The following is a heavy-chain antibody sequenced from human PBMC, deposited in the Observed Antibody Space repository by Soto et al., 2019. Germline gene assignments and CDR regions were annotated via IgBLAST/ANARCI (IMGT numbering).Heavy chain of an antibody. Sequence: SETLSLTCTVSGGSISSYYCSWIRQPAGKGLERIGRIYTSGSTNYNPSLKSRVTMSVDTSKNQFSLKLSSVTAADTAVYYCVRSYYDFWSGYSNFDYWGQGTLVTVS. J-gene: IGHJ4*02. CDR2: IYTSGST. CDR1: GGSISSYY. V-gene: IGHV4-4*07. D-gene: IGHD3-3*01. CDR3: VRSYYDFWSGYSNFDY.